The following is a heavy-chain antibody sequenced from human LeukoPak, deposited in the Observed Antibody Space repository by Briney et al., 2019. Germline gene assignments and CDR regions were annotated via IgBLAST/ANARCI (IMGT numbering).Heavy chain of an antibody. V-gene: IGHV3-66*01. CDR1: GFTVSSNY. CDR3: ARARSHAFDI. J-gene: IGHJ3*02. D-gene: IGHD4-17*01. CDR2: IYSGGYT. Sequence: GGSLRLSCVVSGFTVSSNYMSWVRQAPGKGLEWVSVIYSGGYTYYADSVKGRFTISRDNSKNTLYLQVNSLRAEDTAVYYCARARSHAFDIWGLGTMVTVS.